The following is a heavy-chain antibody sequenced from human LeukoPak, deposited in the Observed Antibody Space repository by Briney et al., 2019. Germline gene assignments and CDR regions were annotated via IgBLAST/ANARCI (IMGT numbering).Heavy chain of an antibody. D-gene: IGHD3-16*02. V-gene: IGHV3-48*01. CDR1: GFTFSSYS. CDR2: ISSSSSTI. CDR3: ARGNYDYVWGSYRYADVYYFDY. Sequence: GSLRLSCAASGFTFSSYSMNWVRQAPGKGLEWVSYISSSSSTIYYADSVKGRFTISRDNAKNSLYLQMNSLRAEDTAVYYCARGNYDYVWGSYRYADVYYFDYWGQGTLVTVSS. J-gene: IGHJ4*02.